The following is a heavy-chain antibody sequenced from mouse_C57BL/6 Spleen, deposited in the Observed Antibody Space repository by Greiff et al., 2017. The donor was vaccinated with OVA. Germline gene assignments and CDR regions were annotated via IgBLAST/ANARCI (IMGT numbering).Heavy chain of an antibody. D-gene: IGHD2-4*01. CDR1: GYAFSSSW. CDR2: LYPGDGDT. J-gene: IGHJ2*01. CDR3: ARNDYEYYFDY. V-gene: IGHV1-82*01. Sequence: QVQLKESGPELVKPGASVKISCKASGYAFSSSWMNWVKQRPGKGLEWIGRLYPGDGDTNYNGKFKGKATLTADKSSSTAYMQLSSLTSEYSAVYFCARNDYEYYFDYWGQGTTLTVSS.